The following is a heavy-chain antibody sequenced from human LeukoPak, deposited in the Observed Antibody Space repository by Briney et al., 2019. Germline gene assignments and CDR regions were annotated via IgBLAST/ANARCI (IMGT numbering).Heavy chain of an antibody. V-gene: IGHV1-2*02. CDR3: ARGRYYYDSSGYPFDY. J-gene: IGHJ4*02. CDR1: GYTFTGYY. CDR2: INPNSGGT. D-gene: IGHD3-22*01. Sequence: ASVKVSCKASGYTFTGYYMHWVRQAPGQGLEWMGWINPNSGGTNYAQKFQGRVTMTRDTSISTAYMELSRLRSDDTAVYYCARGRYYYDSSGYPFDYWGQGTLVTVSS.